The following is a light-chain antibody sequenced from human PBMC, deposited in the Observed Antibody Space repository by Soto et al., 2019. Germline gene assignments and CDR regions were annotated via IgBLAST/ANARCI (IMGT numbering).Light chain of an antibody. Sequence: EIVLTQSPATLSLSPGERATLSCMASQSISNYLAWYQQKPGQVPRLLIYDASNRATGIPARFSGSGSGTDFTLTFSSLETEDFAVYYCQQRSNWPLTFGGGTKVEIK. CDR3: QQRSNWPLT. CDR2: DAS. CDR1: QSISNY. J-gene: IGKJ4*01. V-gene: IGKV3-11*01.